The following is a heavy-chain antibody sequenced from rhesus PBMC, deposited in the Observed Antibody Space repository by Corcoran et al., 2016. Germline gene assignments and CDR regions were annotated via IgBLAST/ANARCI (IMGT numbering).Heavy chain of an antibody. CDR2: INSGGGST. Sequence: EVQLVETGGGLVQPGGSLKLSCAASGFTFSSYGMSWVRQAPGKGLEGVSDINSGGGSTYNAESVKGRVNISRDNSKNTLALQMNSLRAEDTVVYYCAKDVDYGSNLDYWGQGVLVTVSS. CDR1: GFTFSSYG. D-gene: IGHD4-29*01. J-gene: IGHJ4*01. CDR3: AKDVDYGSNLDY. V-gene: IGHV3S5*01.